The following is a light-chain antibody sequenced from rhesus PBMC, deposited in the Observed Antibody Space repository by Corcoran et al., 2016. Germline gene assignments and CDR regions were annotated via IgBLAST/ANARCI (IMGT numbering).Light chain of an antibody. CDR1: QGISKY. Sequence: DIQMTQSPSSLSASVGDTVTITCQASQGISKYLAWYQQKPGKAPKLLIYDASTLQSGVPSRFSGGGSGTEFTLTISSLQPEDVAPYYCQQHNSYPYSFGQGTKVEIK. CDR3: QQHNSYPYS. CDR2: DAS. J-gene: IGKJ2*01. V-gene: IGKV1-25*01.